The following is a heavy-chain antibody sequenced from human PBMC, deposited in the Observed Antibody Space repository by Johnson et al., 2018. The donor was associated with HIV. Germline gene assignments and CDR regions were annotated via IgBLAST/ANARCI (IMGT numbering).Heavy chain of an antibody. CDR3: AHGVVVAATRAFDI. D-gene: IGHD2-15*01. CDR2: IYSGGST. J-gene: IGHJ3*02. CDR1: GFTVSSNY. V-gene: IGHV3-66*01. Sequence: VQLVESGGGLVQPGGSLRLSCAASGFTVSSNYMSWVRQAPGKGLEWVSVIYSGGSTYYADSVKGRFTISRDNSKNTLYRQMNSRRAEDTAVYYCAHGVVVAATRAFDIWGQGTMVTVSS.